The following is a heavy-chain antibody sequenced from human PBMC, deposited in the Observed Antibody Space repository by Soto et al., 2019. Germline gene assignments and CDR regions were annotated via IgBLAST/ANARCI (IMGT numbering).Heavy chain of an antibody. CDR3: ARPTNRGKYYYGMDV. CDR1: GYSFTTYW. D-gene: IGHD2-8*01. V-gene: IGHV5-10-1*01. Sequence: GESLKISCQGSGYSFTTYWISWVRQMPGKGLECMGRIDPTDSYTDYSPSFEGHVTMSVDRSINTAYLEWSSLKASDTAMYYCARPTNRGKYYYGMDVWGQGTTVTVSS. J-gene: IGHJ6*02. CDR2: IDPTDSYT.